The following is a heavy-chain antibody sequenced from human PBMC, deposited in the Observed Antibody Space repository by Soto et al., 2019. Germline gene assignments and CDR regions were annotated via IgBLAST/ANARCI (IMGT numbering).Heavy chain of an antibody. CDR1: GFTFSSYS. D-gene: IGHD2-2*01. CDR2: ISSSSSYI. CDR3: ARASDIVVVPAANDY. J-gene: IGHJ4*02. V-gene: IGHV3-21*01. Sequence: PGGSLRLSCAASGFTFSSYSMNWVRQAPGKGLEWVSSISSSSSYIYYADSVKGRFTISRDNAKNSLYLQMNSLRAEDTAVYYCARASDIVVVPAANDYWGQGTLVTVSS.